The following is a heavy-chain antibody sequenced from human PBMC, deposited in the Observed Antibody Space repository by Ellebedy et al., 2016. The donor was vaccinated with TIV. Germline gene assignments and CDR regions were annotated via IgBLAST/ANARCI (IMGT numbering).Heavy chain of an antibody. CDR3: ARDKVVGPSYFDY. J-gene: IGHJ4*02. CDR2: IKQDGSER. D-gene: IGHD1-26*01. Sequence: PGGSLRLSCVASGFTFSNYWMSWVRQAPGKGLEWVANIKQDGSERYYVDSVKVRFTISRDNAENSLYLQMNSLRAEDTAVYYCARDKVVGPSYFDYWGQGTLVTVSS. CDR1: GFTFSNYW. V-gene: IGHV3-7*03.